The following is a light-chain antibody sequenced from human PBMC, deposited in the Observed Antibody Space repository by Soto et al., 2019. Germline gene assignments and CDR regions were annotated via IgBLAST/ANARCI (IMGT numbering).Light chain of an antibody. CDR3: CSDAGNYVI. J-gene: IGLJ2*01. Sequence: QSALTQNRSVSGSPGQSVTISCTGTSSDVGGYNHVSWYQQHPGKVPRVIIFDVNQRPSGVPDRFSGSKSGNTASLTVSGLQAEDEADYYCCSDAGNYVIFGGGTKLTVL. CDR1: SSDVGGYNH. CDR2: DVN. V-gene: IGLV2-11*01.